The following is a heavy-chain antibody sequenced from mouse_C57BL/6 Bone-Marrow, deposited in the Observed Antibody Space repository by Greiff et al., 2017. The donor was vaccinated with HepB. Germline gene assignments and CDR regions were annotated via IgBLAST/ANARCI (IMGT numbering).Heavy chain of an antibody. J-gene: IGHJ4*01. CDR2: IYPGDGDT. D-gene: IGHD2-1*01. V-gene: IGHV1-82*01. Sequence: VQLVESGPELVKPGASVKISCKASGYAFGSSWMNWVKQRPGKGLEWIGRIYPGDGDTNYNGKFKGKATLTADKSSSTAYMQLSSLTSEDSAVYFCARGNYEGYYAMDYWGQGTSVTVSS. CDR3: ARGNYEGYYAMDY. CDR1: GYAFGSSW.